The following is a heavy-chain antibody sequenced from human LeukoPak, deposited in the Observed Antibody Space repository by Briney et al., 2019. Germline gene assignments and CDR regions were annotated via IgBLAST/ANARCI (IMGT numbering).Heavy chain of an antibody. CDR3: ASSPRWWRV. V-gene: IGHV4-38-2*02. CDR2: IYHSGST. CDR1: GYSISSGYY. D-gene: IGHD2-15*01. J-gene: IGHJ4*02. Sequence: SETLSLTCTVSGYSISSGYYWGWIRQPPGKGLEWIGSIYHSGSTYYNPSLNSRVTISVDTSKNQFSLKLSSVTAADTAVYYCASSPRWWRVWGQGTLVTVSS.